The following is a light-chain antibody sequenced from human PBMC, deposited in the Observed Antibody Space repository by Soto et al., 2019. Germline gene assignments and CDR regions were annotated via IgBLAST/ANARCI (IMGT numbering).Light chain of an antibody. CDR1: SSDVAAYNY. V-gene: IGLV2-8*01. CDR2: EVS. CDR3: SSYAGSDNVCV. J-gene: IGLJ1*01. Sequence: QSALTQPPSASGSPGQSVTISCTGTSSDVAAYNYVSWYQQHPGKAPKLIIYEVSERPSGVPDRFSGSKSGNTASLTVSGLQAEDEADYYCSSYAGSDNVCVFGSGTKLTVL.